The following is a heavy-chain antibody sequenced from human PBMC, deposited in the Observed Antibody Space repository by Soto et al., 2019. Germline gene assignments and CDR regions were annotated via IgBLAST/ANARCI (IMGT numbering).Heavy chain of an antibody. J-gene: IGHJ4*01. CDR2: IYYSGST. V-gene: IGHV4-59*01. D-gene: IGHD3-3*01. CDR1: GGSISNYY. Sequence: SETLSLTCTVSGGSISNYYWSWIRQPPGKGLEWIGYIYYSGSTNYDPSLKSRVTISVDTSKNQFSLKLSSVTAADTAVYYCARHYTSDPFDYWGQGTLVTVFS. CDR3: ARHYTSDPFDY.